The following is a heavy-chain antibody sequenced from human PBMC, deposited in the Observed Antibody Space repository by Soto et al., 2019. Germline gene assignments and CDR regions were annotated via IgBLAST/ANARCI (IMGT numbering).Heavy chain of an antibody. Sequence: GGSLRLSCAASGFNFDDYAMHWVRQAPGKGLEWVSGINWDSGDKGHADSVKGRFTISRDNARNSLYLQMNSLRVEDTALYYCAKAQPPRGYSYAIDYWGQGTLVTV. J-gene: IGHJ4*02. V-gene: IGHV3-9*01. CDR2: INWDSGDK. D-gene: IGHD5-12*01. CDR3: AKAQPPRGYSYAIDY. CDR1: GFNFDDYA.